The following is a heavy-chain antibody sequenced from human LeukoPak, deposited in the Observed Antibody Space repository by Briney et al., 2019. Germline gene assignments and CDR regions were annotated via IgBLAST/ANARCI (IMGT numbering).Heavy chain of an antibody. D-gene: IGHD6-19*01. Sequence: PSETLSLTCTVSGGSISSYYWSWIRQPPGKGLEWIGYIYYSGSTNYNPSLKSRVTISVDTSKNQFSLKLSSVTAADTAVYYCARHPGVGSGWYLVDYWGQGTLVTVSS. CDR2: IYYSGST. V-gene: IGHV4-59*08. CDR3: ARHPGVGSGWYLVDY. CDR1: GGSISSYY. J-gene: IGHJ4*02.